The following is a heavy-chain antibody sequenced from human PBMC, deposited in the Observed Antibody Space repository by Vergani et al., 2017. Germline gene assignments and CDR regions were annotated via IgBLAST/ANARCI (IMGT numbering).Heavy chain of an antibody. CDR2: IDHTGRP. CDR1: GGSFTSYH. J-gene: IGHJ6*03. Sequence: QVQLQQWGGGLLKPSETLSLTCVVNGGSFTSYHWTWIRQSPGEGLEWVADIDHTGRPDYNPSLKSRLTMSVDKSQNQFSLTLNSVTATDTAIYFCARGNTETNGHLYYYYYMDVWGQGTAVTVS. D-gene: IGHD4-11*01. CDR3: ARGNTETNGHLYYYYYMDV. V-gene: IGHV4-34*01.